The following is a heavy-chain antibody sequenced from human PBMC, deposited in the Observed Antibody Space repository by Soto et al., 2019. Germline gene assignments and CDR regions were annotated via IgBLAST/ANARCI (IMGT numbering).Heavy chain of an antibody. Sequence: PGESLKISCKGSGYSFANYWIGWVRQVPGKGLEWMGIIYPRDSDIVYSPSFQGQGTISGDRGTGTAFLERSSLKASATPVYYLANTQGPHGALDYGMDVWGQGNSVTVSS. CDR2: IYPRDSDI. V-gene: IGHV5-51*01. D-gene: IGHD1-26*01. J-gene: IGHJ6*02. CDR1: GYSFANYW. CDR3: ANTQGPHGALDYGMDV.